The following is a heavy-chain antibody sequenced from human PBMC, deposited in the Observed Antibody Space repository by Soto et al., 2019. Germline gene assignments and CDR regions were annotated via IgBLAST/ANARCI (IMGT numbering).Heavy chain of an antibody. D-gene: IGHD3-10*01. V-gene: IGHV3-23*01. CDR3: AKRLWFGELSRSDAFDI. CDR2: ISGSGGST. J-gene: IGHJ3*02. Sequence: GGSLRLSCAASGFTFSSYAMSWVRQAPGKGLEWVSAISGSGGSTYYADSVKGRFTISRDNSKNTLYLQMNSLRAEDTAVYYCAKRLWFGELSRSDAFDIWGQGTMVTVS. CDR1: GFTFSSYA.